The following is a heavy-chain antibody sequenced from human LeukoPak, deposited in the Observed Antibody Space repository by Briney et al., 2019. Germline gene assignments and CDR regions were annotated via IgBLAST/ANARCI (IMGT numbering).Heavy chain of an antibody. V-gene: IGHV4-38-2*01. CDR3: VRHGVAGTPYYFDY. D-gene: IGHD6-19*01. CDR1: GYSISSGYY. J-gene: IGHJ4*02. Sequence: PSETLSLTCAVSGYSISSGYYWGWIRQPPGKGLKWIGSIYDSGSTYYNPSLKSRVTISVDTSKNQFSLKLSSVTAADTAVYYCVRHGVAGTPYYFDYWGQGTLVTVSS. CDR2: IYDSGST.